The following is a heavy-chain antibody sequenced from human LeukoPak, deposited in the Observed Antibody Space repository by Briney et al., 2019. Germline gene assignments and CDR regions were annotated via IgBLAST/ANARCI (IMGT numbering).Heavy chain of an antibody. V-gene: IGHV3-21*01. CDR3: ARAFGSYPSWFDY. Sequence: GGSLRLSCAASGFTFSSYSMNWVRQAPGKGLEWVSSISSSSSYIYYADSVKGRFTISRDNAKNSLYLQMNSLRAEDTAVYYCARAFGSYPSWFDYWGQGTLVTVSS. CDR1: GFTFSSYS. CDR2: ISSSSSYI. D-gene: IGHD1-26*01. J-gene: IGHJ4*02.